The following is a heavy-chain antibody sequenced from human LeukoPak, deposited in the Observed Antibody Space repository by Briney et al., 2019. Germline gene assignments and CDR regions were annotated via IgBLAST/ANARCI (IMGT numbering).Heavy chain of an antibody. CDR2: IIPILGIA. V-gene: IGHV1-69*04. CDR1: GGTFSSYA. Sequence: SVKVSCKASGGTFSSYAISWVRQAPGQGLEWMGRIIPILGIANYAQKFQGRVTITADKSASTAYMELSSLRSEDTAVYYCARDFYDSSGYYGTDYYGMDVWGQGTMVTVSS. D-gene: IGHD3-22*01. CDR3: ARDFYDSSGYYGTDYYGMDV. J-gene: IGHJ6*02.